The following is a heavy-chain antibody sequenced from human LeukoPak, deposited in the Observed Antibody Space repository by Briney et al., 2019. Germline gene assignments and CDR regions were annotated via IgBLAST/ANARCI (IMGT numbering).Heavy chain of an antibody. D-gene: IGHD2-21*02. CDR3: ARAMVTAIPVYNWFDP. CDR2: IYYSGST. V-gene: IGHV4-59*01. Sequence: SGPTLVKPSETLSLTCTVSGGSISSYYWSWIRQPPGKGLEWIGYIYYSGSTNYNPSLKSRVTISVDTSKNQFSLKLSSVTAADTAVYYCARAMVTAIPVYNWFDPWGQGTLVTVSS. J-gene: IGHJ5*02. CDR1: GGSISSYY.